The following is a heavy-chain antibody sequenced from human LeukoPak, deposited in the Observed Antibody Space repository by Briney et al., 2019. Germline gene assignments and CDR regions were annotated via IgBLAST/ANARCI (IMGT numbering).Heavy chain of an antibody. J-gene: IGHJ4*02. V-gene: IGHV1-69*13. CDR3: ARALYCSGGSCSAGGLDY. D-gene: IGHD2-15*01. Sequence: SVKVSCKASGDTFSSYAISWVRQAPGQGLEWMGGIIPFFGTANYAQKFQGRVTITADASTSTAYMELSSLRSEDTAVYYCARALYCSGGSCSAGGLDYWGQGTLVTVSS. CDR2: IIPFFGTA. CDR1: GDTFSSYA.